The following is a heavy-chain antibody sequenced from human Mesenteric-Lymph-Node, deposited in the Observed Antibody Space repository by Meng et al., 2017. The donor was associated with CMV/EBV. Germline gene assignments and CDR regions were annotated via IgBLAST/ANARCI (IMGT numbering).Heavy chain of an antibody. D-gene: IGHD6-19*01. CDR2: IRSKANSYAT. J-gene: IGHJ4*02. V-gene: IGHV3-73*01. CDR1: GFTFSGSA. Sequence: GESLKISCAASGFTFSGSAMHWVRQASGKGLEWVGRIRSKANSYATAYAASVKGRFTISRDDSKNTAYLQMNSLKTEDTAVYYCTRLVSKAVAGTGGYWGQGTLVTVSS. CDR3: TRLVSKAVAGTGGY.